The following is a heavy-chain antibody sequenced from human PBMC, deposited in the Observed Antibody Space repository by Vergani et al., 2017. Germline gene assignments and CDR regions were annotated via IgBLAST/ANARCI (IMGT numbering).Heavy chain of an antibody. CDR1: GFTFSSYG. V-gene: IGHV3-33*01. D-gene: IGHD6-13*01. CDR3: ASDPNKEVAAAGRSYYYYGMDV. J-gene: IGHJ6*02. CDR2: IWYDGSNK. Sequence: QVQLVESGGGVVQPGRSLRLSCAASGFTFSSYGMHWVRQAPGKGLEWVAVIWYDGSNKYYADSVKGRFTISRDNSKNTLYLQMNSLRAEDTAVYYCASDPNKEVAAAGRSYYYYGMDVWGQGTTVTVSS.